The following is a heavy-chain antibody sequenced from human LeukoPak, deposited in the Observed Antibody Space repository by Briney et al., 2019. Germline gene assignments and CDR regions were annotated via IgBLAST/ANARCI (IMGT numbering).Heavy chain of an antibody. J-gene: IGHJ6*02. V-gene: IGHV4-4*07. CDR3: ARENIVVVPAAIPHPDYYYYYGMDV. Sequence: SETLSLTCTISGGSISSYYWSWIRQPAGKGLEWTGRIYTSGSTNYNPSLKSRVTMSVDTSKNQFSLKLSSVTAADTAVYYCARENIVVVPAAIPHPDYYYYYGMDVWGQGTTVTVSS. D-gene: IGHD2-2*02. CDR1: GGSISSYY. CDR2: IYTSGST.